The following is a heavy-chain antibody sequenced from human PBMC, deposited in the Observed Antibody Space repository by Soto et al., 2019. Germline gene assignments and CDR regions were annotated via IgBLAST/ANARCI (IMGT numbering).Heavy chain of an antibody. CDR3: ARGGIVVVVAARDAFDI. V-gene: IGHV4-31*03. Sequence: QVQLQESGPGLVKPSQTLSLTCTVSGGSISSGDPYWSWIRQHPGKGLEWIGYIYYSGSTYYNPSLKSRVTISVDTSKNQFSLKLSSVTAADTAVYYCARGGIVVVVAARDAFDIWGQGTMVTVSS. J-gene: IGHJ3*02. CDR2: IYYSGST. D-gene: IGHD2-15*01. CDR1: GGSISSGDPY.